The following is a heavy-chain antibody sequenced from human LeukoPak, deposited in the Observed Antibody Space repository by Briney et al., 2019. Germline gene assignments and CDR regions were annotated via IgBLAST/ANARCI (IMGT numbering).Heavy chain of an antibody. CDR1: GGSISSSSYY. Sequence: PSETLSLTCTVSGGSISSSSYYWGWIRQPPGKGLEWIGTIYYSGSTYYNPSLKSRVTISVDKSKNQFSLKLSSVTAEDTALYYCARDPNYYDSSGSYYWGQGTLVTVSS. CDR3: ARDPNYYDSSGSYY. D-gene: IGHD3-22*01. CDR2: IYYSGST. J-gene: IGHJ4*02. V-gene: IGHV4-39*07.